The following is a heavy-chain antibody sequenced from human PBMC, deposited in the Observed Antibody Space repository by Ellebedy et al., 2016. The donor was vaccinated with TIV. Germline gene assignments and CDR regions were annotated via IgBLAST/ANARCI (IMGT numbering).Heavy chain of an antibody. CDR2: ISFDGSDK. J-gene: IGHJ4*02. D-gene: IGHD4-17*01. CDR3: ARGSGYGDPFDY. CDR1: GFTFSSYG. V-gene: IGHV3-30*03. Sequence: GGSLRLSXAASGFTFSSYGMHWVRQAPGKGLEWVAVISFDGSDKYYTDSMKGRFTISRDNSKNTLFLQMNSLRSDDTAVYYCARGSGYGDPFDYWGQGTLVTVSS.